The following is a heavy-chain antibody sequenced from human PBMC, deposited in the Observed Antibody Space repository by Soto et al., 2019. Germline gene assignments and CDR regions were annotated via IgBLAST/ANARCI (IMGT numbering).Heavy chain of an antibody. V-gene: IGHV4-39*07. CDR2: IYYSGTT. J-gene: IGHJ4*02. CDR1: GVSISSPKSY. CDR3: ARDKITGLFDY. D-gene: IGHD2-8*02. Sequence: ASETLSLTCTVSGVSISSPKSYWGWIRQPPGKGLEWIGGIYYSGTTYYNPSLKNRVIISVDRSQNQFSLKLTSVTAADTAVYYCARDKITGLFDYWGQGTLVTVSS.